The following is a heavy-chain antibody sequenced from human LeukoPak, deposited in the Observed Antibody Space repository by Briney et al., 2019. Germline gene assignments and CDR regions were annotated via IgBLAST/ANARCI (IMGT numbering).Heavy chain of an antibody. CDR3: AGGPLWFGQEGVWGFYYYYYYMDV. V-gene: IGHV4-61*02. J-gene: IGHJ6*03. Sequence: PSETLSLTCTVSGGSISSGSYYWSWIRQPAGKGLEWIGRIYTSGSTNYNPSLKSRVTISVDTSKNQFSLKLSSVTAADTAVYYCAGGPLWFGQEGVWGFYYYYYYMDVWGKGTTVTISS. CDR1: GGSISSGSYY. CDR2: IYTSGST. D-gene: IGHD3-10*01.